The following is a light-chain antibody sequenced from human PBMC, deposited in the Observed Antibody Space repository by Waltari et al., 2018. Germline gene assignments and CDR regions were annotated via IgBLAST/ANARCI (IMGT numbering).Light chain of an antibody. Sequence: SYVLTQPPSVSVSPGQTASIRCSGDKLGDQYVSWYQQKPGQSPVLVIFQDTKRPSGMPGRFPGSTSWNTATLAISGTQPMDEADYYCLVWDTSSYVFGTGTKVTVL. CDR2: QDT. CDR3: LVWDTSSYV. CDR1: KLGDQY. V-gene: IGLV3-1*01. J-gene: IGLJ1*01.